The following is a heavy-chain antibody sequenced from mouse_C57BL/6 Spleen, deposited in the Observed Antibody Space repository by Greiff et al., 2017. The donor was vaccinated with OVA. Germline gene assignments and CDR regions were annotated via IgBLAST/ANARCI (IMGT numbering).Heavy chain of an antibody. Sequence: VKLMESGPGLVQPSQSLSITCTVSGFSLTSYGVHWVRQSPGKGLEWLGVIWRGGSTDYNAAFMSRLSITKDNSKSQVFFKMNSLQADDTAIYYCAKNRANYYGSSYNYAMDYWGQGTSVTVSS. J-gene: IGHJ4*01. CDR1: GFSLTSYG. V-gene: IGHV2-5*01. CDR2: IWRGGST. CDR3: AKNRANYYGSSYNYAMDY. D-gene: IGHD1-1*01.